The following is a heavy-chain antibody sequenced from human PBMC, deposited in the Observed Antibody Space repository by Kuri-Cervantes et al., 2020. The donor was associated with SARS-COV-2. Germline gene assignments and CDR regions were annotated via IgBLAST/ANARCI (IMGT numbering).Heavy chain of an antibody. D-gene: IGHD6-13*01. CDR1: GFTFSSYA. J-gene: IGHJ4*02. V-gene: IGHV3-23*01. CDR2: ISGSGGST. Sequence: LSLTFAASGFTFSSYAMSWVRQAPGKGLEWVSAISGSGGSTYYADFVKGRFTIFRDNSKNTLYLQMNSLRAEDTAVYYCAKDRFLYSSSWYYFDYWGQGTLVTVSS. CDR3: AKDRFLYSSSWYYFDY.